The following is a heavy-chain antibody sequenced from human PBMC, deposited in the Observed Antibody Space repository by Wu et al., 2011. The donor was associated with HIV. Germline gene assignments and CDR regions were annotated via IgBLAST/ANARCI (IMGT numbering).Heavy chain of an antibody. CDR1: VHLHRLL. D-gene: IGHD2-15*01. J-gene: IGHJ6*03. Sequence: EVQLVQSGAEVKKTSGTTVKILLQSFWVHLHRLLHTLVQQAPGKGLEWMGLVDPEDGETIYAEKFQDRVTITADASTDTAYMEVRSLRSDDTAVYYCATPVASDGSHPRSLRYMDVWGKGTTVTVS. CDR2: VDPEDGET. V-gene: IGHV1-69-2*01. CDR3: ATPVASDGSHPRSLRYMDV.